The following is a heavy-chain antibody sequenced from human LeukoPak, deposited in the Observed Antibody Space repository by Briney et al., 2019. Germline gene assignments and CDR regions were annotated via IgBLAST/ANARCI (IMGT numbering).Heavy chain of an antibody. J-gene: IGHJ6*03. Sequence: GGSLRLSCAASGFTFSSYSMNWVRQAPGKGLEWVSYISSSSSTIYYADSVKGRFTISRDNAKNSLYLQMNSLRAEDTAVYYCAREGICSSTSCYQSHYYYYRDVWGKGTTVTVSS. V-gene: IGHV3-48*01. D-gene: IGHD2-2*01. CDR3: AREGICSSTSCYQSHYYYYRDV. CDR1: GFTFSSYS. CDR2: ISSSSSTI.